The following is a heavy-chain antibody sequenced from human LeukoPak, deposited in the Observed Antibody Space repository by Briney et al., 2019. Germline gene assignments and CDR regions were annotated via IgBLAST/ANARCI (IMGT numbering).Heavy chain of an antibody. CDR1: GYSISSGYY. CDR2: IYHSGST. J-gene: IGHJ6*03. CDR3: ARADYSSTWSHDYYYMDV. Sequence: SETLSLTCTVSGYSISSGYYWGWIRQPPGKGLEWIGSIYHSGSTYYNPSLKSRVTISVDTSKNQSSLKLSSVTAADTAVYYCARADYSSTWSHDYYYMDVWGKGTTVTVSS. D-gene: IGHD6-13*01. V-gene: IGHV4-38-2*02.